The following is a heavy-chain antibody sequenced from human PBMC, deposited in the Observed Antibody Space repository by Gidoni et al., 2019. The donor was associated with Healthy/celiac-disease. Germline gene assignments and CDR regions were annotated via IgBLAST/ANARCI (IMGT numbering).Heavy chain of an antibody. V-gene: IGHV2-5*02. Sequence: QITLKESGPTLVKPTQTLTLTCTFSGFSLSTSGVGVGWIRQPPGKALEWLALIYWDDNKRYSPSLKSRLTITKDTSKNQVVLTMTNMDPVDTATYYCAPIQYSSGAFGWFDPWGQGTLVTVSS. CDR1: GFSLSTSGVG. CDR2: IYWDDNK. CDR3: APIQYSSGAFGWFDP. D-gene: IGHD6-19*01. J-gene: IGHJ5*02.